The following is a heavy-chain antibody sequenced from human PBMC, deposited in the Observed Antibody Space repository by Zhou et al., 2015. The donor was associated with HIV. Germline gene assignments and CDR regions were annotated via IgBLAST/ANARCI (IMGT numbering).Heavy chain of an antibody. J-gene: IGHJ4*02. Sequence: VHLLESGGRLGTAGGGSLTLSCEASGFIFSAHGMSWVRQAPGKGLEWVSSISGGGESTYSADSVKGRFFISRDNSKNTLYLQMSSLRAEDTAVYYCAKDLTVTFPVYWGQGTLVTVSS. V-gene: IGHV3-23*01. CDR1: GFIFSAHG. CDR3: AKDLTVTFPVY. D-gene: IGHD4-11*01. CDR2: ISGGGEST.